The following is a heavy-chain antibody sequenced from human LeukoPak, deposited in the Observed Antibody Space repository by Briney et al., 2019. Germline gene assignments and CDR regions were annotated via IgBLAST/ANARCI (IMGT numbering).Heavy chain of an antibody. CDR2: KKRDGSEK. D-gene: IGHD3-3*01. V-gene: IGHV3-7*02. Sequence: PGGSLRLSCAASGFTFSSYWMSWVRQAPGKGLEWVANKKRDGSEKYYVDSVKGRFTISRDNAKNSLYLQMNSLRAEDTAVYYCARNRFNLFSYYFEYWGQGTLVTVPS. CDR1: GFTFSSYW. CDR3: ARNRFNLFSYYFEY. J-gene: IGHJ4*02.